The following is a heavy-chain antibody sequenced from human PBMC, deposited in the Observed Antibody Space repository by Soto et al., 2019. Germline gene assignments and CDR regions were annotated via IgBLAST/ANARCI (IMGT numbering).Heavy chain of an antibody. Sequence: SETLSLTCTVSGASISRGAYFWRWIRQHPGKGLEWIGYIFYSGSTYYNPSLKSRVTISVDTSKNQFSLKLSSVTAADTAVYYCARHDPYSSSWSPADYYYGMDVWGQGTTVTVCS. CDR1: GASISRGAYF. CDR3: ARHDPYSSSWSPADYYYGMDV. V-gene: IGHV4-30-4*08. D-gene: IGHD6-13*01. CDR2: IFYSGST. J-gene: IGHJ6*02.